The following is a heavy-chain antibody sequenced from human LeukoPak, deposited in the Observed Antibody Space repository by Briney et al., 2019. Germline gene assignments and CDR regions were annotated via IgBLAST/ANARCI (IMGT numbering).Heavy chain of an antibody. CDR2: IYYSGST. CDR1: GGSISSYY. V-gene: IGHV4-59*01. D-gene: IGHD6-13*01. Sequence: SETLSLTCTVSGGSISSYYWSWIRQPPGKGLEWIGYIYYSGSTNYNPSLKSRVTISVDTSKNQFSLKLSSVTAADTAVYYCARGGMWQQLVGLFDYWGQGTLVTVSS. J-gene: IGHJ4*02. CDR3: ARGGMWQQLVGLFDY.